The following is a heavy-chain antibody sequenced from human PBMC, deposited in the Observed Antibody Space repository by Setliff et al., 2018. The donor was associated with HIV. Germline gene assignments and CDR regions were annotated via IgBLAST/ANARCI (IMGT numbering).Heavy chain of an antibody. CDR1: GGSMNANH. V-gene: IGHV4-59*08. CDR3: ARAHFLVAMTRNWFDP. CDR2: IHVSGST. J-gene: IGHJ5*02. D-gene: IGHD5-12*01. Sequence: SETLSLTCTVSGGSMNANHWSWIRQSPGKGPEWIAYIHVSGSTYFNPSLSSRVTISIDTSNNQFSLRLSSVTAADTAVYYCARAHFLVAMTRNWFDPWGQGTLVTVSS.